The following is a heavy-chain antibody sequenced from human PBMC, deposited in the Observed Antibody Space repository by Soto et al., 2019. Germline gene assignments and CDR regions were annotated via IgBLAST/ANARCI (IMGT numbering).Heavy chain of an antibody. D-gene: IGHD3-22*01. J-gene: IGHJ6*02. Sequence: QVQLQESGPGLVKPSQTLSLTCTVSGGSISSGDYYWSWIRQPPGKGLEWIGYIYYSGSTYYNPSLTSRFNISVDTSTNQFSLKLSSVTAAYTAVYYCAREEYDSSGYAYYYYGMDVWGQGTTVTVSS. CDR2: IYYSGST. CDR3: AREEYDSSGYAYYYYGMDV. CDR1: GGSISSGDYY. V-gene: IGHV4-30-4*01.